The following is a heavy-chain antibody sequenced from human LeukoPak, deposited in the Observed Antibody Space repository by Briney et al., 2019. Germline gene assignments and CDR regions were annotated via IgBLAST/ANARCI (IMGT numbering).Heavy chain of an antibody. CDR2: ISSSSSYI. CDR3: ARVGDDSSGYYYAGEGYAFDI. J-gene: IGHJ3*02. D-gene: IGHD3-22*01. Sequence: GGSLRLSCATSGFTFSSYSMNWVRQAPGKGLEWVSSISSSSSYIYYADSVKGRFTISRDNAKNSLYLQMNSLRAEDTAVYYCARVGDDSSGYYYAGEGYAFDIWGQGTMVTVSS. CDR1: GFTFSSYS. V-gene: IGHV3-21*01.